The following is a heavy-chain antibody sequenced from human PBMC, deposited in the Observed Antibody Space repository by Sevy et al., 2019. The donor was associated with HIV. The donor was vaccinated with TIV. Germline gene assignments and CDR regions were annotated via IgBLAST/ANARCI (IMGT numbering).Heavy chain of an antibody. V-gene: IGHV3-7*01. CDR2: IRQDGSEK. Sequence: GGSLRLSCAVSGFTFRNFWMSWVRQAPGKGLEWVANIRQDGSEKYYVDSVRGRFTISRDNARNLVYLQMNSLRVDDTALYYCVRAIAAHDSFWGQGTLVTVSS. J-gene: IGHJ4*02. D-gene: IGHD6-13*01. CDR1: GFTFRNFW. CDR3: VRAIAAHDSF.